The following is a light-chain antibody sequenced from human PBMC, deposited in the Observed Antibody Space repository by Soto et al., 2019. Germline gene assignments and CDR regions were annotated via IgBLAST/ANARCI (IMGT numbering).Light chain of an antibody. CDR2: YDS. J-gene: IGLJ2*01. CDR3: QVWDRSSDHVV. CDR1: NIGTKS. Sequence: SYELTQPLSVSVAPGETARISCGGNNIGTKSVHWYQQKPGQAPILVIYYDSDRPSGIPERFSASNSGNTATLTVSRVEAGDEADYYCQVWDRSSDHVVFGGGTKLTVL. V-gene: IGLV3-21*04.